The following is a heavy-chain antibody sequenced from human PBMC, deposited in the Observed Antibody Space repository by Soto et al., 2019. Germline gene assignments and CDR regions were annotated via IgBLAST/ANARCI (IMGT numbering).Heavy chain of an antibody. V-gene: IGHV3-21*01. CDR3: GRDAGRRFDY. Sequence: PGGSLRLSCAASGFTFSSYSMNWVRQAPGKGLEWVSSISSSSSYIYYADSVKGRFTISRDNAKNSLYLQMNSLSPDDTAVYYCGRDAGRRFDYWGQGSLVTVSS. CDR1: GFTFSSYS. D-gene: IGHD6-13*01. J-gene: IGHJ4*02. CDR2: ISSSSSYI.